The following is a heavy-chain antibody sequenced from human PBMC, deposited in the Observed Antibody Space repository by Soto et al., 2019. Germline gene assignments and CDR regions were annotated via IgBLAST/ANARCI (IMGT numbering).Heavy chain of an antibody. CDR3: ARLHPRYGDYEV. Sequence: QLQLQESGPGLVKPSETLSLTCTVSGGSISSSSYYWGWIRQPPGKGLEWIGSIYYSGSTYYNPSLKSRVTISVDTSKNQFSLKLSSVTAADTAVYYCARLHPRYGDYEVWGQGTLVTVAS. CDR1: GGSISSSSYY. D-gene: IGHD4-17*01. J-gene: IGHJ4*02. V-gene: IGHV4-39*01. CDR2: IYYSGST.